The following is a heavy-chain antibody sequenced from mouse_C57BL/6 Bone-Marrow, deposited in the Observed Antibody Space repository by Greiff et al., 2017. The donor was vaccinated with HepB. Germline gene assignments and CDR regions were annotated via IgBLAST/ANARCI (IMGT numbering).Heavy chain of an antibody. Sequence: EVHLVESGPGLVKPSQSLSLTCSVTGYSITSGYYWNWIRQFPGNKLEWMGYISYDGSNNYNPSLKNRISITRDTSKNQFFLKLNSVTTEDTATYYCARGRVFAYWGQGTLVTVSA. V-gene: IGHV3-6*01. CDR2: ISYDGSN. CDR3: ARGRVFAY. CDR1: GYSITSGYY. J-gene: IGHJ3*01.